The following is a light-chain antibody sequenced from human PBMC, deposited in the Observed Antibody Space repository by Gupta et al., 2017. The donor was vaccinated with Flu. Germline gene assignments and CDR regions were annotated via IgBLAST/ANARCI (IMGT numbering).Light chain of an antibody. V-gene: IGLV3-21*02. CDR1: NIGSKS. J-gene: IGLJ2*01. CDR2: GDS. CDR3: QVWDSSTDLVV. Sequence: SYVLTQPPSVPVAPGQTARITCGGNNIGSKSVHWYQQKPGQAPVLVVYGDSGRPSGIPERFSGSNSGNTATLTISRVEAGDEADYFCQVWDSSTDLVVFGGGTKLTVL.